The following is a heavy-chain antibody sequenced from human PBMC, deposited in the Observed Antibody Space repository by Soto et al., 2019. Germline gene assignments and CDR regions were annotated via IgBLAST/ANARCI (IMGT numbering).Heavy chain of an antibody. V-gene: IGHV3-33*01. Sequence: QVQLVESGGGVVQPGRSLRLSCEASGFTFTNYAMHWVRQAPGKEPEWVALIWSDGSNKYYADSVKGRFTISRDNSKNTLYLQMISLRAEDTAVYYCVREKFGDDFDFWGQGTLVTVSS. CDR2: IWSDGSNK. D-gene: IGHD2-21*02. J-gene: IGHJ4*02. CDR3: VREKFGDDFDF. CDR1: GFTFTNYA.